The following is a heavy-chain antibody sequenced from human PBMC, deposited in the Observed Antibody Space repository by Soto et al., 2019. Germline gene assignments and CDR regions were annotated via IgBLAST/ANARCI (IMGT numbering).Heavy chain of an antibody. V-gene: IGHV4-59*01. D-gene: IGHD6-13*01. CDR3: ARDSTSWFPYYGIDV. Sequence: SETLCLTCTVSGGSIDYYRWSWIRQPPGKGLEWIGDISDSGGTNYNLSLSSRVTIFVDTSKNQFSLKWNSVTAADTAVYDCARDSTSWFPYYGIDVWGQGTTVTVSS. J-gene: IGHJ6*02. CDR2: ISDSGGT. CDR1: GGSIDYYR.